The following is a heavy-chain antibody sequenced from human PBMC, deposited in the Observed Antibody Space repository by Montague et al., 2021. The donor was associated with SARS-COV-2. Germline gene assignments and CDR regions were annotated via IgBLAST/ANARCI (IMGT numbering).Heavy chain of an antibody. D-gene: IGHD6-19*01. CDR2: LFVSGRT. V-gene: IGHV4-61*02. CDR1: GASISSGAYY. J-gene: IGHJ6*02. CDR3: ARLAGFHTYFAFDV. Sequence: TLSLTCSVSGASISSGAYYWSWIRQPAGKGLEWIGRLFVSGRTSYNPSLKSRVTMSVDASENHFSLKVTSVTVADTDVYYCARLAGFHTYFAFDVWGQGTTVAV.